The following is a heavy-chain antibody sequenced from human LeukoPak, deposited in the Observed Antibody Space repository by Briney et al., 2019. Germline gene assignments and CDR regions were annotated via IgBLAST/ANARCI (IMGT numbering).Heavy chain of an antibody. D-gene: IGHD3-10*01. V-gene: IGHV4-4*02. CDR2: VFHSGST. J-gene: IGHJ4*02. Sequence: PSGTLSLTCAVSGGXISNSNCWSWVRQPPGKGLEWIGEVFHSGSTNYNPSLKSRVTVSVDKSKNQFSLKLNSVTAADTAVYYCARDLYGSGTRFDYWGQGTLVTVSS. CDR1: GGXISNSNC. CDR3: ARDLYGSGTRFDY.